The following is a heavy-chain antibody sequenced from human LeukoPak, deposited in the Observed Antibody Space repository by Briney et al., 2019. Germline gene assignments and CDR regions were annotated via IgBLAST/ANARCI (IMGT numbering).Heavy chain of an antibody. D-gene: IGHD1-20*01. CDR1: GGTFSSYA. CDR2: IIPILGIA. J-gene: IGHJ6*02. CDR3: ATWCCPRVTGLDYYYYGMDV. V-gene: IGHV1-69*04. Sequence: SVKVSCKASGGTFSSYAISWVRQAPGQGLEWMGRIIPILGIANYAQKFQGRVTITADKSTSTAYMELSSLRSEDTAVYYCATWCCPRVTGLDYYYYGMDVWGQGTTVTVSS.